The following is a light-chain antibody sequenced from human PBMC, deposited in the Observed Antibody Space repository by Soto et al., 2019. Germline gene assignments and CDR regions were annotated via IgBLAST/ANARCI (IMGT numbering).Light chain of an antibody. CDR3: QQYNSYSAGT. V-gene: IGKV1-5*03. J-gene: IGKJ1*01. Sequence: DIQMTQSPSTLSASVGDRVTITCRASQSIDSWLAWYQQKPGKTPNLLIYKASNLESGVPSRFSGSGSGTEFTLTISSLQPDDFAPYYCQQYNSYSAGTFGQWTKVEIK. CDR1: QSIDSW. CDR2: KAS.